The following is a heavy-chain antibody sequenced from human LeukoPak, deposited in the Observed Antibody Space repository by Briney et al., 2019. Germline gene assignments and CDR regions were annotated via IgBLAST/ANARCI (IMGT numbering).Heavy chain of an antibody. J-gene: IGHJ4*02. CDR1: GVSITSYSHN. Sequence: SETLSLTCTVSGVSITSYSHNYDWIRQPPWKGLEWIGGFHFSGAINYNPSLKSRVTIFVDTSKKQISLKLNSVTAANTAVYYCARRYEGSGYAYDYWGQGILVTVSS. V-gene: IGHV4-39*01. D-gene: IGHD3-22*01. CDR2: FHFSGAI. CDR3: ARRYEGSGYAYDY.